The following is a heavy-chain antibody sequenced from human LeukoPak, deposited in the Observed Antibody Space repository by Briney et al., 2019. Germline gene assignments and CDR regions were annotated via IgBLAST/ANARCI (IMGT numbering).Heavy chain of an antibody. V-gene: IGHV3-30*04. CDR2: ISYDGRNK. CDR1: GFTFSSYA. Sequence: PGGSLSLSCAASGFTFSSYAMHWLRQAPGKGLEWVAVISYDGRNKYYADSVKGRFTISRDNSKNTLYLQMNSLRAEDTAVYYCARDQTGDPRAKDYWGQGTLVTVSS. CDR3: ARDQTGDPRAKDY. D-gene: IGHD7-27*01. J-gene: IGHJ4*02.